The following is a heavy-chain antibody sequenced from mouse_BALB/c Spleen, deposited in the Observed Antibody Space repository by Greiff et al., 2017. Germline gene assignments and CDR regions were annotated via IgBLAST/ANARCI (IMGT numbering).Heavy chain of an antibody. CDR1: GFTFSSYA. V-gene: IGHV5-9-4*01. D-gene: IGHD2-1*01. CDR3: ARYGNYGNYYAMDY. CDR2: ISSGGSYT. J-gene: IGHJ4*01. Sequence: EVNVVESGGGLVKPGGSLKLSCAASGFTFSSYAMSWVRQSPEKRLEWVAEISSGGSYTYYPDTVTGRFTISRDNAKNTLYLEMSSLRSEDTAMYYCARYGNYGNYYAMDYWGQGTSVTVSS.